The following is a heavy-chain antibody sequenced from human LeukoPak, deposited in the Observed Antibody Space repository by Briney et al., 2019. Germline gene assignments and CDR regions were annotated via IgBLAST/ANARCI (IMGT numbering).Heavy chain of an antibody. J-gene: IGHJ6*03. V-gene: IGHV3-21*05. D-gene: IGHD3-3*01. Sequence: GGSLRLSCAASGFTFSSYGMYWVRQAPGKGLEWLSYISGSGNDINYADSVKGRFTISRDNSKNTLYLQMNSLRAEDTAVYYCAREGVAPTPYYMDVWGKGTTVTVSS. CDR3: AREGVAPTPYYMDV. CDR2: ISGSGNDI. CDR1: GFTFSSYG.